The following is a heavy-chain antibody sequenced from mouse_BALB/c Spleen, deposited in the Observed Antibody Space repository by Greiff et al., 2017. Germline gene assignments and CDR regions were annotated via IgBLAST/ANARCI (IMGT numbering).Heavy chain of an antibody. D-gene: IGHD2-1*01. CDR1: GYTFTSYW. CDR3: ARRGYGNALYAMDY. CDR2: INPSTGYT. Sequence: VQLQESGAELAKPGASVKMSCKASGYTFTSYWMHWVKQRPGQGLEWIGYINPSTGYTEYNQKFKDKATLTADKSSSTAYMQLSSLTSEDSAVYYCARRGYGNALYAMDYWGQGTSVTVSS. V-gene: IGHV1-7*01. J-gene: IGHJ4*01.